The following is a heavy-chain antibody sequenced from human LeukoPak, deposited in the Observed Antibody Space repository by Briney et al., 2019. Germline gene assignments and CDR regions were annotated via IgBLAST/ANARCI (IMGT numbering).Heavy chain of an antibody. CDR1: GYTFSSYY. CDR2: MNPNSGNT. CDR3: ATEWRPKGFDP. Sequence: ASVKVSCKASGYTFSSYYVHWVRQAPGQGLEWMGWMNPNSGNTGYAQKFQGRVTMTRNTSISTAYMELSSLRSEDTAVYYCATEWRPKGFDPWGQGTLVTVSS. J-gene: IGHJ5*02. V-gene: IGHV1-8*01. D-gene: IGHD3-3*01.